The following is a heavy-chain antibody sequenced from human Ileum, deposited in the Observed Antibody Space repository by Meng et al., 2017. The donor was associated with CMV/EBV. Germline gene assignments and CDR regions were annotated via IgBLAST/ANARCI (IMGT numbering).Heavy chain of an antibody. D-gene: IGHD3-10*01. J-gene: IGHJ4*02. Sequence: GESLKISCTASGFTFSTYWMHWVRQAPGKGLEWVSVIYRGGETFYADSVKGRFTISRDNSKNTLYLQVNSLRDDDTAVYYCAKVAMIRGVVFDLWGQGTLVTVSS. CDR1: GFTFSTYW. CDR3: AKVAMIRGVVFDL. V-gene: IGHV3-53*01. CDR2: IYRGGET.